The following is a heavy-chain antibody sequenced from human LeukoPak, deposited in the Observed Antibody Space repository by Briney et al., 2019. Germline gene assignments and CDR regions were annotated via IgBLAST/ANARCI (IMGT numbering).Heavy chain of an antibody. CDR3: ASADSSGYFYVAY. CDR2: IYHSGST. J-gene: IGHJ4*02. Sequence: SETLSLTCAVSGYSISSGYYWGWIRQPPGKGLEWIGTIYHSGSTYYNPSLKSRVTISVDTSKNQFSLKLSSVTAADTVVYYCASADSSGYFYVAYWGQGTLVTVSS. D-gene: IGHD3-22*01. V-gene: IGHV4-38-2*01. CDR1: GYSISSGYY.